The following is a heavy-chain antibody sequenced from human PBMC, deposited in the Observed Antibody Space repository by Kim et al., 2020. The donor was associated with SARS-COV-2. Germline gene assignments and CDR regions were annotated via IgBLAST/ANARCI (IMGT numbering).Heavy chain of an antibody. J-gene: IGHJ3*02. Sequence: GGSLRLSCAAYGFTFSSYWMSWVRQAPGKGLEWVANIKQDGSEKYSVDSVKGRFTIARDNAKNSLFLQMNSLRAEDTAVDYCARVGPPHRGADAFDIWGQGTMVTVSS. CDR2: IKQDGSEK. CDR1: GFTFSSYW. CDR3: ARVGPPHRGADAFDI. V-gene: IGHV3-7*03. D-gene: IGHD3-10*01.